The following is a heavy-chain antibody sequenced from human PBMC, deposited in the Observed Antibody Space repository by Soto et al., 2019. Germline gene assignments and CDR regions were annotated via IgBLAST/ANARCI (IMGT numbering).Heavy chain of an antibody. CDR1: GGSISSGGYY. Sequence: SETLSLTCTVSGGSISSGGYYWTWIRQHPGKGLEWIGYIYYSGSTYYNPSLKSRVTISVDTSKNQFSLKLSSVTAADTAVYYCASSNIAAAGFYYYGMAVRGRGTTVTVSS. J-gene: IGHJ6*02. V-gene: IGHV4-31*03. CDR2: IYYSGST. CDR3: ASSNIAAAGFYYYGMAV. D-gene: IGHD6-13*01.